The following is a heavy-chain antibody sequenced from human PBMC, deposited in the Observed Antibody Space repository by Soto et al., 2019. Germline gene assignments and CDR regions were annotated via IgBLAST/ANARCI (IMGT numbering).Heavy chain of an antibody. CDR1: GLPFSNYA. Sequence: EAQLLESGGGLVQPGGSLRLSCAASGLPFSNYAMTWVRQAPGKGLEWVSIISASGYSAYYGGAVKGRFTTSRDNSRSTRHLQMKRRSAEDTAVYYGAKGDLLCDPFDLWGQGTLVTVSS. D-gene: IGHD2-21*01. CDR3: AKGDLLCDPFDL. V-gene: IGHV3-23*01. CDR2: ISASGYSA. J-gene: IGHJ4*02.